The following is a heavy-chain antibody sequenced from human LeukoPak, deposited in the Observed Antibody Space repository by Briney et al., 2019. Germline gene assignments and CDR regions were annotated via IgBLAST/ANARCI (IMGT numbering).Heavy chain of an antibody. J-gene: IGHJ4*02. V-gene: IGHV3-48*04. CDR1: GFTFSNYN. CDR3: AAFSYYDFLTGSRQGVDY. CDR2: ISTSSSTI. Sequence: GGSLRLSCAASGFTFSNYNMNWVRQAPGKGLEWVSYISTSSSTIYYADSVRGRFTISRDNAKNSLFLQMNSLRAEDTAVYYCAAFSYYDFLTGSRQGVDYWGQGTLVTVSS. D-gene: IGHD3-9*01.